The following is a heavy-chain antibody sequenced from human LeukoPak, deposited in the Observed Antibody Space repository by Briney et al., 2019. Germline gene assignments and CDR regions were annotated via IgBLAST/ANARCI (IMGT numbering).Heavy chain of an antibody. CDR3: AKDTYDSSGYSSYYFDY. J-gene: IGHJ4*02. Sequence: PGGSLRLSCAASGFTFSSYGMPWVRQAPGKGLEWVAVISYDGSNKYYADSVKGRFTISRDNSKNTLYLQMNSLRAEDTAVYYCAKDTYDSSGYSSYYFDYWGQGTLVTVSS. CDR2: ISYDGSNK. D-gene: IGHD3-22*01. CDR1: GFTFSSYG. V-gene: IGHV3-30*18.